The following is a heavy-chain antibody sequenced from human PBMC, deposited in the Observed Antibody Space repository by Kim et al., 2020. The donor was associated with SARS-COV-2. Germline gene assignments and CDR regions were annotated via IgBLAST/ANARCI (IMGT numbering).Heavy chain of an antibody. CDR2: ISSSSGYI. Sequence: GGSLRLSCAASGFTFSSCSMNWVRQAPGKGLEWVSSISSSSGYIYYADSGKGRFTISRDNAKNSLYLQMNSLRAEDTAVYYCARDSGSSVPYYYYYMDVWGTGTTVSVSS. J-gene: IGHJ6*03. D-gene: IGHD2-2*01. CDR3: ARDSGSSVPYYYYYMDV. CDR1: GFTFSSCS. V-gene: IGHV3-21*01.